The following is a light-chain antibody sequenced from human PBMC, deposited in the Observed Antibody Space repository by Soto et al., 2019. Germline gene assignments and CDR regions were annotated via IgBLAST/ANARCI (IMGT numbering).Light chain of an antibody. V-gene: IGLV1-51*01. J-gene: IGLJ2*01. CDR1: SSNIENNY. CDR2: DNT. Sequence: QSVLAQPPSVSAAPGQMLTISCSGSSSNIENNYVSWYRQLPGTAPKLLIYDNTKRPSGIPDRFSGSKSGTSATLGITGLQTGDEADYYCGAWDSSLSAVIFGGGTQRTVL. CDR3: GAWDSSLSAVI.